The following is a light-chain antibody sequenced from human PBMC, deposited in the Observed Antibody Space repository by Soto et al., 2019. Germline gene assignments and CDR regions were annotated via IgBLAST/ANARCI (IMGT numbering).Light chain of an antibody. J-gene: IGKJ4*01. CDR2: GAS. V-gene: IGKV1-39*01. CDR3: QQSFITPPLT. CDR1: QSISTY. Sequence: DIQMTQSPSSLSASIGDIITITCRASQSISTYLNWYQQKPGKAPKLLISGASTLQNGVPSRFSGSGSATDYTLTISGLQPEDFATYYCQQSFITPPLTFGGGTKVEMK.